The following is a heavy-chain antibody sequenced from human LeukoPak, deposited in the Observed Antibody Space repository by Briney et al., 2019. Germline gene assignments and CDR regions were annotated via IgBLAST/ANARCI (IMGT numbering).Heavy chain of an antibody. V-gene: IGHV3-74*01. CDR3: AKGQYSSSWYYFDY. CDR2: INSDGSST. D-gene: IGHD6-13*01. CDR1: GFTFSSYW. Sequence: GGSLRLSCAASGFTFSSYWMHWVRQAPGKGLVWVSRINSDGSSTSYADSVKGRFTIPRDNAKNTLYLQMNSLRAEDTAVYYCAKGQYSSSWYYFDYWGQGTLVTVFS. J-gene: IGHJ4*02.